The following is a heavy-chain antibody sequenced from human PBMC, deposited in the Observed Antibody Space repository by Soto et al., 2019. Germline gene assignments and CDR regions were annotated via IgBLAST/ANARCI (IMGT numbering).Heavy chain of an antibody. J-gene: IGHJ3*02. CDR3: ARDSYDFWAAAFDI. V-gene: IGHV3-30*19. CDR2: ISYDGSNK. D-gene: IGHD3-3*01. Sequence: GGSLRLSCAASGFTFSSYGMHWVRQAPGKGLEWVAVISYDGSNKYYADSVKGRFTISRDNSKNTLYLQMNSLRAEDTAVYYCARDSYDFWAAAFDIWGQGTMVTVSS. CDR1: GFTFSSYG.